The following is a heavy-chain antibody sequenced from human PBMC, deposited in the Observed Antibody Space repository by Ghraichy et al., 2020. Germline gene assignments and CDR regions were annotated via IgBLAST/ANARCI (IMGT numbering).Heavy chain of an antibody. CDR3: ARSYYYESSGWLFDY. Sequence: GGSLRLSCAASGFTFSSYGMHWVRQAPGKGLEWVAVISYDGTNKYYTDSVKGRFTVSRDNSKNTLYLQMNTLRAEETAVYYCARSYYYESSGWLFDYWGQGTLVTVSS. D-gene: IGHD3-22*01. J-gene: IGHJ4*02. CDR2: ISYDGTNK. CDR1: GFTFSSYG. V-gene: IGHV3-30*03.